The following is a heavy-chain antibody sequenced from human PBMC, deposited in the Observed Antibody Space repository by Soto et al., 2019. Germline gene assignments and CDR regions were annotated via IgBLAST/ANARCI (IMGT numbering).Heavy chain of an antibody. D-gene: IGHD4-17*01. Sequence: SDTLSLTCSVSGGSISSAGYSWSWIRQPPGKGLEWIGYIYHSGSTYYNPSLKSRVTISVDRSKNQFSLKLSSVTAADTAVYYCARGHDYGGKPPGYWGQGTLVTVSS. V-gene: IGHV4-30-2*01. CDR1: GGSISSAGYS. J-gene: IGHJ4*02. CDR2: IYHSGST. CDR3: ARGHDYGGKPPGY.